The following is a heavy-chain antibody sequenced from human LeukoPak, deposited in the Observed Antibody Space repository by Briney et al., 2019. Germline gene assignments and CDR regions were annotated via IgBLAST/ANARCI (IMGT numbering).Heavy chain of an antibody. D-gene: IGHD3-22*01. V-gene: IGHV4-39*01. J-gene: IGHJ4*02. CDR3: ARRPYDYDSRGYYPFDY. CDR2: IYYSGST. CDR1: GGSISSSSYY. Sequence: SETLSLTCTVSGGSISSSSYYWGWIRQPPGKGLEWIGSIYYSGSTYYNPSLKSRVTISVDTSKNQFSLKLSSVTAADTAVYYCARRPYDYDSRGYYPFDYWGQGTLVTVSS.